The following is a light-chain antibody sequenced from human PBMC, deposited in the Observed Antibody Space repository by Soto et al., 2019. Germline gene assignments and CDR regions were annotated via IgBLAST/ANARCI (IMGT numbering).Light chain of an antibody. CDR3: LLSYRGARV. CDR1: TGAVTSGHY. Sequence: QAVVTQEPSLTVSPGGTVTLTCVSSTGAVTSGHYPYWFQQKPGQAPRTLIYDTTNKHSWTPARFSGSLLGGKATLTLSGAQPEDEADYYCLLSYRGARVFGGGTKVTVL. V-gene: IGLV7-46*01. CDR2: DTT. J-gene: IGLJ2*01.